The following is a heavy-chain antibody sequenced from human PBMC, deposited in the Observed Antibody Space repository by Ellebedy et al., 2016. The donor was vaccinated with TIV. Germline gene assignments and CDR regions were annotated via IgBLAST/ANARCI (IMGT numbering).Heavy chain of an antibody. CDR3: ARGGNSGLIWYFDL. D-gene: IGHD4-23*01. Sequence: MPSETLSLTCTVSGGSISSGGYYWSWIRQHPGKGLEWIGYAYYSGSAYYNPSLKSRVIISVDTSKNQFSLKLSSVTAADTAVYYCARGGNSGLIWYFDLWGRGTLVSVSS. V-gene: IGHV4-31*03. CDR2: AYYSGSA. J-gene: IGHJ2*01. CDR1: GGSISSGGYY.